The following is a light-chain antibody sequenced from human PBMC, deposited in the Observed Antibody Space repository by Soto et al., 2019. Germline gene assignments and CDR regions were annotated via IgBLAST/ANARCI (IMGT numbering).Light chain of an antibody. Sequence: DIQLTQSPSSLSASVGDSVTITCRASQSITYRLNWYQQKPGKAPKVLIYDTANLQSGDPPRFTGSGSGTDFALTISSLQPEDFETYYCHQTAGSLTWTFGQGTRVEAK. CDR1: QSITYR. V-gene: IGKV1-39*01. CDR3: HQTAGSLTWT. CDR2: DTA. J-gene: IGKJ1*01.